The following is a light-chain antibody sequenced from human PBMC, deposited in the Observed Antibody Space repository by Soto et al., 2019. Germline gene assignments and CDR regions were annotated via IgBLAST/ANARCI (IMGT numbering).Light chain of an antibody. CDR2: DAS. CDR1: QTVRNNY. CDR3: QQRSNWPPIT. Sequence: EFVLTQSRRTVSLSQGARATHSCRASQTVRNNYLAWYQQKPGQAPKLLIYDASNRATGIPARFSGSGSGTDFTLTISSLEPEDFAVYYCQQRSNWPPITPAQRSRLEI. V-gene: IGKV3-11*01. J-gene: IGKJ5*01.